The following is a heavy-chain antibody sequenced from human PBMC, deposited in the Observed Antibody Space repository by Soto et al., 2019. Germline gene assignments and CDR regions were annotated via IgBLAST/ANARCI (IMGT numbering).Heavy chain of an antibody. J-gene: IGHJ6*02. Sequence: PGGSLRLSCAASGFTFITYGMHWVRQAPGKGLEWVAVISYDGSKKYYADSVKGRFTISRDNSKNTLYLEMNSLRTEDTAVYYSAKDSYTSGGGPYYYYGLDVWGQGTTVTSP. CDR2: ISYDGSKK. V-gene: IGHV3-30*18. D-gene: IGHD6-19*01. CDR3: AKDSYTSGGGPYYYYGLDV. CDR1: GFTFITYG.